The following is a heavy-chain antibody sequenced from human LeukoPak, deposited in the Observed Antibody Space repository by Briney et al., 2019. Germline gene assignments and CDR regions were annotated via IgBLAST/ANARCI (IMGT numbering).Heavy chain of an antibody. V-gene: IGHV3-30*02. Sequence: GGSLRLSCAASGFTFSSYGMHWVRQAPGKGLEWVAFIRYDGSNKYYADSVKGRFTISRDNSKNTLYLQMNSLRAEDTAVYYCARSPTGTPEYFQHWGQGTLVTVSS. CDR2: IRYDGSNK. J-gene: IGHJ1*01. CDR3: ARSPTGTPEYFQH. CDR1: GFTFSSYG. D-gene: IGHD1-1*01.